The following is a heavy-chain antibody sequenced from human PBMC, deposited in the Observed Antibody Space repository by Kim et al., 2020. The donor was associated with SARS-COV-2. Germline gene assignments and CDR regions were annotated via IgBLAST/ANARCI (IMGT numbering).Heavy chain of an antibody. CDR2: ISGGSAGT. CDR1: GFAFSKYA. Sequence: GGSLRLSCIGSGFAFSKYAMTWVRQAPGRGLEWVSIISGGSAGTYYADAVKGRFTISRDNSKNTLFVEMNSLRAEDTAVYYCAKDHYSGSGSQSYFDSWGQGTLVTVSS. D-gene: IGHD3-10*01. V-gene: IGHV3-23*01. CDR3: AKDHYSGSGSQSYFDS. J-gene: IGHJ4*02.